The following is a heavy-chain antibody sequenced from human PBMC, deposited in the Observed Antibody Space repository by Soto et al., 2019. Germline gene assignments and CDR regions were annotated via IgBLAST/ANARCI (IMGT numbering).Heavy chain of an antibody. Sequence: SETLSLTCTVSGGSIRESGLYWGWIRQSPGKGLERIGSIFFSGRTHYNPSLKSRVSISIDASKNQFSLNVISVTAADTGVYYCVRSLMDVWGKGTTVTVSS. J-gene: IGHJ6*03. CDR3: VRSLMDV. CDR1: GGSIRESGLY. CDR2: IFFSGRT. V-gene: IGHV4-39*01.